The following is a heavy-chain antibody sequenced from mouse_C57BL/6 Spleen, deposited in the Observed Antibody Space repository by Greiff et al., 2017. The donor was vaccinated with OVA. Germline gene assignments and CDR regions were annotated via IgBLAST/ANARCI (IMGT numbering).Heavy chain of an antibody. CDR1: GFTFSSYA. CDR2: ISDGGSYT. CDR3: ARVYSNLFDD. V-gene: IGHV5-4*01. Sequence: EVQLVESGGGLVKPGGSLKLSCAASGFTFSSYAMSWVRQTPEKRLEWVATISDGGSYTYYPDNVKGRFTISRDNAKNNLYLQMSHLKSEDTAMYYCARVYSNLFDDWGQGTTLTVSS. D-gene: IGHD2-5*01. J-gene: IGHJ2*01.